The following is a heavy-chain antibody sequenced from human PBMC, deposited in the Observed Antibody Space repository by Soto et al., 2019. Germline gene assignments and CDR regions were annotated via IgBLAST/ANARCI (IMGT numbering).Heavy chain of an antibody. Sequence: SETLSLTCAVYGGSFSGYYWSWIRQPPGKGLEWIGEINHSGSTNYNPSLKSRVTISVDTSRNQFSLKLSSVTAADTAVYYCARGSGIAAAGNWFDPWGQGTLVTVSS. CDR2: INHSGST. J-gene: IGHJ5*02. V-gene: IGHV4-34*01. CDR1: GGSFSGYY. CDR3: ARGSGIAAAGNWFDP. D-gene: IGHD6-13*01.